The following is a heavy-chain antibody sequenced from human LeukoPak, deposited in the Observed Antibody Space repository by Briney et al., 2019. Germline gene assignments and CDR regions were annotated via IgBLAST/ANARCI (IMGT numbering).Heavy chain of an antibody. CDR3: ARDSRITIFGVASGAFDI. D-gene: IGHD3-3*01. Sequence: ASVKVSCKASGGTFSSYAISWVRQAPGQGLEWMGGIIPIFGTANYAQKFQGRVTITADESTSTAYMELSSLRSEDTAVYYCARDSRITIFGVASGAFDIWGQGTMVTVSS. CDR2: IIPIFGTA. V-gene: IGHV1-69*13. CDR1: GGTFSSYA. J-gene: IGHJ3*02.